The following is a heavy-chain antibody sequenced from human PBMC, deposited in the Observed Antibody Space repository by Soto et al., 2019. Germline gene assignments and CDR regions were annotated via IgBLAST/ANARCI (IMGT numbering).Heavy chain of an antibody. CDR1: GYNITSHY. D-gene: IGHD3-10*01. CDR2: IYPRGGTT. Sequence: GDSLKVSCTASGYNITSHYMHWVRQAPGQGLESMGIIYPRGGTTIYAQKFQGRVTMTRDTSTHTFYMELSSLRSEDTAMYYCARVGESSTRPTFRYHGREFWGKGTSLTVTS. V-gene: IGHV1-46*01. CDR3: ARVGESSTRPTFRYHGREF. J-gene: IGHJ6*04.